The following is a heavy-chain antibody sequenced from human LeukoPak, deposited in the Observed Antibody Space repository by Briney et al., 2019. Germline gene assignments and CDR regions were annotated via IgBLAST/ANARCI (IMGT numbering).Heavy chain of an antibody. J-gene: IGHJ4*02. CDR2: IIPILGIA. CDR1: GGTFSSYA. CDR3: ARGGYSYGYIDYYFDY. D-gene: IGHD5-18*01. Sequence: ASVKVSCKASGGTFSSYAISWVRQAPGQGLEWMGRIIPILGIANYAQKFQGRVTITADKSTSAAYMELSRLRSDDTAVYYCARGGYSYGYIDYYFDYWGQGTLVTVSS. V-gene: IGHV1-69*04.